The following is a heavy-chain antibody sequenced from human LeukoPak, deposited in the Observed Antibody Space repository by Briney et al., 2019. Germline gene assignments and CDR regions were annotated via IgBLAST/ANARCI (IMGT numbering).Heavy chain of an antibody. V-gene: IGHV4-61*02. CDR3: ARVVAAAGNNWFDP. Sequence: SETLSLTCIVSGGSTSTGDYYCSWIRRPAGKGLEWIGRIYTSGSTNYNPSLKSRVTMSVDTSQNQFSLKLNSVSAADTAVYYCARVVAAAGNNWFDPWGQGTLVTVSS. J-gene: IGHJ5*02. D-gene: IGHD6-13*01. CDR1: GGSTSTGDYY. CDR2: IYTSGST.